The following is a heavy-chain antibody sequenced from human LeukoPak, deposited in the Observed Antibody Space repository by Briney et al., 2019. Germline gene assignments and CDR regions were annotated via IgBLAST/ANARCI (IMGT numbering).Heavy chain of an antibody. CDR3: ARDLTYSGWYYFAY. Sequence: GGSLRLSCAPSGFTFSSYGMHWVRQAPGKGLEWVAFIRYDGSNEYYADSVKGRFTISRDNSKNTLYLQMNSLIAEDSAVYYCARDLTYSGWYYFAYWGQGTLATVSS. D-gene: IGHD6-19*01. J-gene: IGHJ4*02. CDR1: GFTFSSYG. CDR2: IRYDGSNE. V-gene: IGHV3-30*02.